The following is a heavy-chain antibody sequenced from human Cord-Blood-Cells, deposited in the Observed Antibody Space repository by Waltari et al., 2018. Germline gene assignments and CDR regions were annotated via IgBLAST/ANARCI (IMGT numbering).Heavy chain of an antibody. V-gene: IGHV2-5*02. CDR2: IYWDDDK. J-gene: IGHJ5*02. CDR3: AHGSIVAAGTNWFDP. Sequence: QITLKESGPTLVKPTQTLTLTCTFSGFSLSTSGVGVGWIRQPPGKAREWLALIYWDDDKRYSPSLKSCLTLPKDTTKSQGVLTMTIMHPLDTATYYCAHGSIVAAGTNWFDPWVQGTLVTVSS. D-gene: IGHD6-13*01. CDR1: GFSLSTSGVG.